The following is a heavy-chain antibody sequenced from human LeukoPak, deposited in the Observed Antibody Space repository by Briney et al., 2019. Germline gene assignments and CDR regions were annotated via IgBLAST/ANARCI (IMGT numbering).Heavy chain of an antibody. CDR3: TRENRPFCPFAF. D-gene: IGHD2/OR15-2a*01. CDR2: ISHDGTT. Sequence: PSETLSLTCGVSGGSIDITNYWSWVRQAPGRGLEWIGEISHDGTTNYNSSLRSRVAMSFDRANNQFSLSLTSVTAADTAVYYCTRENRPFCPFAFWGQGVLVTVSS. CDR1: GGSIDITNY. J-gene: IGHJ4*02. V-gene: IGHV4-4*02.